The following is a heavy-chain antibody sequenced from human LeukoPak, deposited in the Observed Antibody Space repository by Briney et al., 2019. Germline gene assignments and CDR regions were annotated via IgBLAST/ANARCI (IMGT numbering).Heavy chain of an antibody. CDR3: ARYYYGSGSYYPYFDY. CDR2: IYYGGST. V-gene: IGHV4-59*01. J-gene: IGHJ4*02. D-gene: IGHD3-10*01. Sequence: SETLSLTCTVSGGSISSYYWSWIRQPPGKGLEWIGYIYYGGSTNYNPSLKSRVTISVDTSKNQFSLKLSSVTAADTAVYYCARYYYGSGSYYPYFDYWGQGTLVTVSS. CDR1: GGSISSYY.